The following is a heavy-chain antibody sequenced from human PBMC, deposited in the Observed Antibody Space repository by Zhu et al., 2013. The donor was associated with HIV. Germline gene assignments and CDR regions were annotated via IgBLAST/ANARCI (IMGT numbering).Heavy chain of an antibody. J-gene: IGHJ6*02. Sequence: QVLLVQSGTEVKRPGSSVKVSCEASGDSFSNFAVSWVRQAPGQGLEWLGGIIPIFGPPHSAQRFQGRVTISVDTSKKTAYMELRRLRSDDTAIYYCARGQNIVDPAVXRPDTYVFHFYDMDVWGQGTT. CDR1: GDSFSNFA. D-gene: IGHD2-15*01. CDR2: IIPIFGPP. CDR3: ARGQNIVDPAVXRPDTYVFHFYDMDV. V-gene: IGHV1-69*06.